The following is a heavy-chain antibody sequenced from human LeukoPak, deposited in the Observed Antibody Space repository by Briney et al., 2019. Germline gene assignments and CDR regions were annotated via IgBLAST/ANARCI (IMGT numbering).Heavy chain of an antibody. V-gene: IGHV3-53*04. D-gene: IGHD5-24*01. CDR3: AKEGRWLQLGGAFDI. CDR2: IYSGGTT. Sequence: GGSLRLSCAASGFTVSTNCMTWVRQAPGKGLEWVSTIYSGGTTYYADSVMGRFTISRHNSRNTLYLQMNSLRPEDTAVYYCAKEGRWLQLGGAFDIWGQGTMVTVSS. CDR1: GFTVSTNC. J-gene: IGHJ3*02.